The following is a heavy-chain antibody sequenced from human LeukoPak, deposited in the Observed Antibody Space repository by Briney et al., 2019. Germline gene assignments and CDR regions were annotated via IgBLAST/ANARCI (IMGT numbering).Heavy chain of an antibody. V-gene: IGHV3-21*01. CDR2: ISSGDSYI. D-gene: IGHD6-13*01. CDR3: ARGYSSSWYNWFDP. CDR1: GFTFSSYG. J-gene: IGHJ5*02. Sequence: PGGALRLSCAASGFTFSSYGMSWVRQAPGKGLEWVSSISSGDSYIYYADSVKGRFTISRDNTKNSLYLQMNSLRAEDTAVYYCARGYSSSWYNWFDPWGQGTLVTVSS.